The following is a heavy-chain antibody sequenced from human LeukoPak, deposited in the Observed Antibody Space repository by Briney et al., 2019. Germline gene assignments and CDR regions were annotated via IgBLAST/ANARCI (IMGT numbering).Heavy chain of an antibody. CDR2: IKEDESLK. Sequence: GGSLRLSCAASGFTFSNYWMIWIRQAPGKGLEWVANIKEDESLKYYVDSVKGRFTISRDNAKNSMYLQMNSLRAEDTAVYYCARDSGGKITISGVVTWFDAFETWGRGTMVTV. J-gene: IGHJ3*02. CDR3: ARDSGGKITISGVVTWFDAFET. V-gene: IGHV3-7*01. CDR1: GFTFSNYW. D-gene: IGHD3-3*01.